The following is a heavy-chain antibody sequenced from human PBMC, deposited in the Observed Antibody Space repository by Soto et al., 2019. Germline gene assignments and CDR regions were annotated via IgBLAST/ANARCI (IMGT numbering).Heavy chain of an antibody. J-gene: IGHJ4*02. Sequence: SETLSLTCAVYGGSFSGYYWSWIRQPPGKGLEWIGEINHSGSTNYNPSLKSRVTISLDKSENQFSLKVTSLTAADTAVYYCASRDPGTSVDYWGQGTLVTVSS. CDR2: INHSGST. CDR3: ASRDPGTSVDY. V-gene: IGHV4-34*01. CDR1: GGSFSGYY. D-gene: IGHD1-7*01.